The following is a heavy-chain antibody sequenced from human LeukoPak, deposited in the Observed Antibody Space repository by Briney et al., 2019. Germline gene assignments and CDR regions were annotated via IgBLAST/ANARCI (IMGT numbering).Heavy chain of an antibody. Sequence: PSETLSLTCSVSGGSFSTNYWSWIRQPPGKGLEWIGYMFHSGGSNYAPSLKSRVTILVDTSKNQFSLRLKSVTAADTAVYYCVRHSHLYSPDGPLDHWGPGALLTVSS. J-gene: IGHJ4*02. D-gene: IGHD1-26*01. CDR2: MFHSGGS. V-gene: IGHV4-59*08. CDR1: GGSFSTNY. CDR3: VRHSHLYSPDGPLDH.